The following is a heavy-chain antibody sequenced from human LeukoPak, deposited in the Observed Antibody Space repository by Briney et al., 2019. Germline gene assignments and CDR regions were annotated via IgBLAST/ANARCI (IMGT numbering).Heavy chain of an antibody. J-gene: IGHJ5*02. V-gene: IGHV1-2*02. Sequence: GASVEVSCKASGYTFTGYYMHWVRQAPGQGLEWMGWINPNSGGTNYAQKFQGRVTMTRDTSISTAYMELSRLRSDDTAVYYCARDTSGGGWFDPWGQGTLVTVSS. CDR1: GYTFTGYY. CDR3: ARDTSGGGWFDP. CDR2: INPNSGGT. D-gene: IGHD2-8*02.